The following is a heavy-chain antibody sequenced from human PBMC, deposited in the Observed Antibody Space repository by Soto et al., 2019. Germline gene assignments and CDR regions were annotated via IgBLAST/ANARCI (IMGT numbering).Heavy chain of an antibody. CDR1: GGSISSGGYS. J-gene: IGHJ6*02. CDR2: IYHSGST. Sequence: PSETLSLTCAVSGGSISSGGYSWSWIRQPPGKGLEWIGYIYHSGSTYYNPSLKSRVTISVDRSKNQFSLKLSSVTAADTAVYYCARDVVGSGWLRYGMDVWGQGTAVTVSS. CDR3: ARDVVGSGWLRYGMDV. V-gene: IGHV4-30-2*01. D-gene: IGHD6-19*01.